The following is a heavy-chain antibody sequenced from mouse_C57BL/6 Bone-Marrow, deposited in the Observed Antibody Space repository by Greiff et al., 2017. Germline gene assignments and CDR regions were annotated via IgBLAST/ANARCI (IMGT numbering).Heavy chain of an antibody. CDR2: IYPGSGST. CDR3: ARGYYYGSSYYAMDY. Sequence: QVQLQQPGAELVKPGASVKMSCKASGYTFTSYWITWVKQRPGQGLEWIGDIYPGSGSTNYNEKFKSKATLTVDTSSSTAYMQLSSLTSEDSAVXYCARGYYYGSSYYAMDYWGQGTSVTVSS. CDR1: GYTFTSYW. V-gene: IGHV1-55*01. J-gene: IGHJ4*01. D-gene: IGHD1-1*01.